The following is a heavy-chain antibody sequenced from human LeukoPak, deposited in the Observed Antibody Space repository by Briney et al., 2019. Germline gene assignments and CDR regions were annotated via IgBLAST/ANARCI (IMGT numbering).Heavy chain of an antibody. V-gene: IGHV3-9*03. CDR3: TKASGYSYGAVDY. Sequence: GRSLRLSCAASGFTFDDYGMHWVRQAQGKGLEWVSGISWNSGSIGYADSVKGRFTISRDNAKSTLYLQMKSLRADDMALYYCTKASGYSYGAVDYWGQGTLVTVSS. D-gene: IGHD5-18*01. CDR1: GFTFDDYG. J-gene: IGHJ4*02. CDR2: ISWNSGSI.